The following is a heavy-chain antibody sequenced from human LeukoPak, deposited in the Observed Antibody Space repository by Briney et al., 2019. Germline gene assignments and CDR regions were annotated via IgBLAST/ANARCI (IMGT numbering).Heavy chain of an antibody. D-gene: IGHD5/OR15-5a*01. CDR2: IYYSGTT. J-gene: IGHJ4*02. Sequence: ASETLSLTCTVSGGSFRDHYWSWIRQFSGKTLEWIGYIYYSGTTYYNPSLKSRVTISVDTSKNQFSLKLSSVTAADTAVYYCARVSTGHFDYWGQGTLVTVSS. CDR3: ARVSTGHFDY. CDR1: GGSFRDHY. V-gene: IGHV4-59*11.